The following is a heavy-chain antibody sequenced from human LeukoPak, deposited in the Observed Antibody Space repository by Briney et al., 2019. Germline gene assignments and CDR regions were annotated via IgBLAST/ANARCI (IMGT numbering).Heavy chain of an antibody. Sequence: SETLSLTCTVSGGSISSSGYYWGWIRQAPGKGLEWIATIYNSGTAYYNPSLKSRVTISVDTSKNQFSLKLSSVTASDTAVYYCARHYDVDTTMLYFYYLDYWGQGTLVTVSS. CDR2: IYNSGTA. CDR3: ARHYDVDTTMLYFYYLDY. J-gene: IGHJ4*02. V-gene: IGHV4-39*01. CDR1: GGSISSSGYY. D-gene: IGHD5-18*01.